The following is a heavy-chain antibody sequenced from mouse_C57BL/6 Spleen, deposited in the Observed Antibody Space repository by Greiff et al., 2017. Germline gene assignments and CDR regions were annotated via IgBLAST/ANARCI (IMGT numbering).Heavy chain of an antibody. CDR2: ISSGGDYI. CDR3: TRVVDGYPSGFAY. J-gene: IGHJ3*01. V-gene: IGHV5-9-1*02. D-gene: IGHD2-3*01. Sequence: EVKLMESGEGLVKPGGSLKLSCAASGFSFSSYAMSWVRQTPEKRLEWVAYISSGGDYIYYADTVKGRFTISLDNARNTLYLQMSSLKSEDTAMYYCTRVVDGYPSGFAYWGQGTLVTVSA. CDR1: GFSFSSYA.